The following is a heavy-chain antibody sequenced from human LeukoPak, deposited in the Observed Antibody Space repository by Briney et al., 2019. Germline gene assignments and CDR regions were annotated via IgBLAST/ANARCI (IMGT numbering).Heavy chain of an antibody. Sequence: ASVKVSCKASGYTFTNHYMCWVRQAPGQGLEWMGIINPSGGSTSYAQKFQGGVTMTRDTSTRTVYMEVSSLRSEDTAVYYCARQGGYSSAIGMGYWGQGTLVTVSS. CDR3: ARQGGYSSAIGMGY. V-gene: IGHV1-46*01. CDR2: INPSGGST. D-gene: IGHD6-19*01. J-gene: IGHJ4*02. CDR1: GYTFTNHY.